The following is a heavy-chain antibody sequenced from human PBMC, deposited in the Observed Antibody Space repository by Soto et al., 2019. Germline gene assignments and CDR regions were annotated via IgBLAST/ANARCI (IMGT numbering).Heavy chain of an antibody. D-gene: IGHD1-20*01. Sequence: SETLSLTCTVSGGSISSYYWSWIRQPPGKGLEWIGYIYYSGITNYNPSLKSRVTISVDTSKNQFSLKLSSVTAADTAVYYCARYKSTYYYCMDVWGQGTTVTVSS. CDR1: GGSISSYY. J-gene: IGHJ6*02. CDR3: ARYKSTYYYCMDV. CDR2: IYYSGIT. V-gene: IGHV4-59*01.